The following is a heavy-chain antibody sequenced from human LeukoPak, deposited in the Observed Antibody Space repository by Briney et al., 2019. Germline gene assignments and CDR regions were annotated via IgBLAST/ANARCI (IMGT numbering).Heavy chain of an antibody. CDR2: INHSGDT. Sequence: SETLSLTCAVYGGSFSDNYWNWIRQSPGKGLEWIGEINHSGDTNNNPSLKSRVTISVDTSKNQFSLELSSVTAADTAVYYCARGGRYCIGGSYYALFDYWGQGTLVTVSS. CDR3: ARGGRYCIGGSYYALFDY. J-gene: IGHJ4*02. D-gene: IGHD2-15*01. V-gene: IGHV4-34*01. CDR1: GGSFSDNY.